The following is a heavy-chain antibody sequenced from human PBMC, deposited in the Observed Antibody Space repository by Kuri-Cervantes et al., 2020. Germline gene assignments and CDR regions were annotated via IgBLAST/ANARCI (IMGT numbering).Heavy chain of an antibody. D-gene: IGHD5-18*01. CDR3: TTVFFPGYQ. CDR2: IKSKTDGGTT. J-gene: IGHJ4*02. CDR1: GITLSNAW. V-gene: IGHV3-15*01. Sequence: GESLKISCVGSGITLSNAWMSWVRQAPGKGLEWVGRIKSKTDGGTTDYAAPVKGRFTISRDDSKNTLYLQMNSLKTEDTAVYYCTTVFFPGYQWGQGTLVTVSS.